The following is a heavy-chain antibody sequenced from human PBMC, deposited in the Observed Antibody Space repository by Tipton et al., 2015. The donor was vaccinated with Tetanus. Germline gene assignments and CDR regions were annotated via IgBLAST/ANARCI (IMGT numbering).Heavy chain of an antibody. V-gene: IGHV4-59*01. CDR3: ARANYEFPNKGPFDS. J-gene: IGHJ4*02. Sequence: TLSLTCTVSGGSISSYYWSWIRQPPGKGLEWIGYIYYSGSTNYNPSLKSRVTISVDTSKNQFSLRLTSVTAADTAVYYCARANYEFPNKGPFDSWGQGSLVIVSS. CDR1: GGSISSYY. CDR2: IYYSGST. D-gene: IGHD3-3*01.